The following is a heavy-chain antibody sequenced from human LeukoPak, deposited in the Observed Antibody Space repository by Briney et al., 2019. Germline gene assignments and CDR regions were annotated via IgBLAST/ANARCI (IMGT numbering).Heavy chain of an antibody. CDR1: GGSIRSDF. Sequence: SETLSLTCTVSGGSIRSDFWSWIRQPPGKGLEWIGEINHSGSTNYNPSLKSRVTISVDTSKNQFSLKLSSVTAADTAVYYCARDSNYCSSTSCYPFDYWGQGTLVTVSS. V-gene: IGHV4-34*01. CDR3: ARDSNYCSSTSCYPFDY. CDR2: INHSGST. J-gene: IGHJ4*02. D-gene: IGHD2-2*01.